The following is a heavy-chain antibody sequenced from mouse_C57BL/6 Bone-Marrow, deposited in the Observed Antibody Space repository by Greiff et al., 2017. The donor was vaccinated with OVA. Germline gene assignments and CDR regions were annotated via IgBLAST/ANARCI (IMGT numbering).Heavy chain of an antibody. Sequence: QVQLQQPGAELVKPGASVKLSCKASGYTFTSYWMQWVKQRPGQGLEWIGEIDPSDSYTNYNQKFKGKATLTVDTSSSTAYMQLSSQTSEDSAVYNCARGGIYYGNLYYFDYWGQGTTLTVSA. CDR3: ARGGIYYGNLYYFDY. J-gene: IGHJ2*01. D-gene: IGHD2-1*01. CDR2: IDPSDSYT. CDR1: GYTFTSYW. V-gene: IGHV1-50*01.